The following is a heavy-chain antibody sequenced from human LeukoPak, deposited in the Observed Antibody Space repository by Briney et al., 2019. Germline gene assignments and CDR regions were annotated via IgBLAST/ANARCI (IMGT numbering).Heavy chain of an antibody. CDR1: GFTFIDYD. J-gene: IGHJ4*02. Sequence: GWSLRLSCAASGFTFIDYDMHWVRQAIGKGLEWVSAIGIRGDTHYSGSVKGRFTISRENAESSLYLQMNSLRAEDTAVYYCARGGIQVSGIDEFDYWGQGTLVTVSS. CDR3: ARGGIQVSGIDEFDY. CDR2: IGIRGDT. D-gene: IGHD6-19*01. V-gene: IGHV3-13*01.